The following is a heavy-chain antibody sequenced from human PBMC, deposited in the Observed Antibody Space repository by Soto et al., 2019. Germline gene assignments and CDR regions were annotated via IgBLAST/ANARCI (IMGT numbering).Heavy chain of an antibody. CDR1: GYDFTRYF. D-gene: IGHD3-16*02. Sequence: ASVNVSCKTSGYDFTRYFIHWVRQAPGQGLEWMVKVNPTGGSPTFGQKFQGRVTVTTDTSTSTVYMELSSLRSDDTAVYYCSRDLSPYWGQGTLVTVSS. V-gene: IGHV1-46*03. CDR2: VNPTGGSP. CDR3: SRDLSPY. J-gene: IGHJ4*02.